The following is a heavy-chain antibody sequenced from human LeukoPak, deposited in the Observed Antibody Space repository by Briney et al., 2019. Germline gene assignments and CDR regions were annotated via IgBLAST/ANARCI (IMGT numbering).Heavy chain of an antibody. CDR1: GFTFDDSA. CDR2: ISSSSSYI. J-gene: IGHJ4*02. Sequence: GRSLRLSCAASGFTFDDSAMHWVRQRPGKGLEWVSSISSSSSYIYYADSVKGRFTISRDNAKNSLYLQMNSLRAEDTAVYYCARDFYVADDVYWGQGTLVTVSS. D-gene: IGHD6-19*01. CDR3: ARDFYVADDVY. V-gene: IGHV3-21*01.